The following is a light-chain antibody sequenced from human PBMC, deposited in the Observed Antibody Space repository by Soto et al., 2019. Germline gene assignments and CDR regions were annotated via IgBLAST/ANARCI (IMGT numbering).Light chain of an antibody. Sequence: EIVMTQSPATLSVSPGERATLYCRASQSVGNDLAWYQQKAGQVPRLLVHGASTRATGIPARFSGSGSGTEFTLTISGLKSEDFAVYYCQQYDHWPRTFGQGTKLEIK. CDR1: QSVGND. CDR3: QQYDHWPRT. CDR2: GAS. V-gene: IGKV3-15*01. J-gene: IGKJ2*01.